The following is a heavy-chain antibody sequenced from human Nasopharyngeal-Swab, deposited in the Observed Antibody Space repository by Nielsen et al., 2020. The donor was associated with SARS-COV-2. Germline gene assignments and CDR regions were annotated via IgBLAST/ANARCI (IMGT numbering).Heavy chain of an antibody. D-gene: IGHD3-22*01. CDR1: GFNFNYYS. V-gene: IGHV3-48*04. Sequence: GGSLRLSCAASGFNFNYYSMNWVRQAPGKGLEWVSYITSSSGIIYYADSVKGRFTISRDNAKNLLYLQMNSLRAEDTAVYYCASAHRADGDSGYYPLDYWGKGTLVTVSS. CDR3: ASAHRADGDSGYYPLDY. J-gene: IGHJ4*02. CDR2: ITSSSGII.